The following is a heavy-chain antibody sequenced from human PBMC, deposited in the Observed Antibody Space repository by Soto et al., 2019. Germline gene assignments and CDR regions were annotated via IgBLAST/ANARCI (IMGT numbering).Heavy chain of an antibody. V-gene: IGHV4-39*01. D-gene: IGHD2-8*01. J-gene: IGHJ4*02. CDR1: GCSISSSSYY. CDR2: IYYSGST. Sequence: PXETRSLTCTVSGCSISSSSYYWGWIRQPPGKGLEWIGSIYYSGSTYYNPSLKSRVTISVDTSKNQFSLKLSSVTAADTAVYYCATLRARPWSYFDYWGQGTLVTVSS. CDR3: ATLRARPWSYFDY.